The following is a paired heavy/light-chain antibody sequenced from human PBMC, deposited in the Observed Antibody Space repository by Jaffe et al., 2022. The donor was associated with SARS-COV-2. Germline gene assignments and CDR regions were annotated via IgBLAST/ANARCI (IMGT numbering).Heavy chain of an antibody. CDR2: INRDGSST. CDR1: GFTFSTYW. V-gene: IGHV3-74*01. Sequence: EVQLVESGGGLVQPGGSLRLSCAASGFTFSTYWMYWVRQAPGKGLVWVSHINRDGSSTSYADSVKGRFTTSRDNAKNTLYLQMNSLRPDDTALYYCARGLGATSGEGDYWGQGTLVTVSS. J-gene: IGHJ4*02. D-gene: IGHD1-26*01. CDR3: ARGLGATSGEGDY.
Light chain of an antibody. J-gene: IGKJ1*01. V-gene: IGKV1-17*01. CDR3: LQHNSYPWT. Sequence: DIQMTQSPSSLSASVGDTVTITCRASQGIGNDLGWYQQKPGKAPKRLIYAASGLQSGVPSRFSGSGSGTEFTLTISSLQPEDFATYYCLQHNSYPWTFGQGTKVEIK. CDR2: AAS. CDR1: QGIGND.